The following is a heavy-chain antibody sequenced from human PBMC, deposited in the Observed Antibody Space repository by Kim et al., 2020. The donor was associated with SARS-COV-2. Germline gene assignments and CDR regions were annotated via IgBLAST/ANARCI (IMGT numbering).Heavy chain of an antibody. CDR2: LYYSGST. V-gene: IGHV4-39*07. D-gene: IGHD3-9*01. Sequence: SETLSLTCTVSGGSINSGDFWWGWIRQPPGKGLEWIGSLYYSGSTYYSPSFRPRVSISLDASKTDFSLRLAALTAADTAVYYCARSMGSTNGYYKAYYFDLWGEGTVVTVSS. J-gene: IGHJ4*02. CDR3: ARSMGSTNGYYKAYYFDL. CDR1: GGSINSGDFW.